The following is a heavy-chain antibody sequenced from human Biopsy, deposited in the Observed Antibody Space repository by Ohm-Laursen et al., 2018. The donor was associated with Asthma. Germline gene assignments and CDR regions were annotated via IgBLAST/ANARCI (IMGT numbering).Heavy chain of an antibody. V-gene: IGHV4-31*03. D-gene: IGHD7-27*01. CDR1: GGSISSGGYY. J-gene: IGHJ4*02. CDR3: ARWGSFGFDY. CDR2: IYYRGST. Sequence: TLSLTCTVSGGSISSGGYYWSWIRQHPGKGLEWIGYIYYRGSTYYNPSLKSRVTISVDTSKNQFSLNLSSVTAADTAVYYCARWGSFGFDYWGQGTLVTVSS.